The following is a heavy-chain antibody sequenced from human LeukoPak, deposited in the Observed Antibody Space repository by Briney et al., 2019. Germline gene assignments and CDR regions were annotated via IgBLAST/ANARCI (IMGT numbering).Heavy chain of an antibody. CDR2: IYHSGST. Sequence: SETLSLTCAVSGYSISSGYYWGWIRQPPGKGLEWIGSIYHSGSTYYNPSLKSRVTISVDTSKNQFSLKLSSVTAADTAVYYCARRGTGDDSSAVDAFDIWGQGTMVTVSS. CDR1: GYSISSGYY. J-gene: IGHJ3*02. CDR3: ARRGTGDDSSAVDAFDI. V-gene: IGHV4-38-2*01. D-gene: IGHD3-22*01.